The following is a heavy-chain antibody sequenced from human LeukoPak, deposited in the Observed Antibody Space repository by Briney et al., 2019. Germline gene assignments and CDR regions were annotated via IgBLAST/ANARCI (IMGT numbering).Heavy chain of an antibody. CDR1: GYTFTGYY. CDR2: INPNSGGT. V-gene: IGHV1-2*06. J-gene: IGHJ4*02. CDR3: ARDRATITMVRGVYPGGY. D-gene: IGHD3-10*01. Sequence: ASVKVSCKASGYTFTGYYMHWVRQAPGQGLEWMGRINPNSGGTNYAQKFQGRVTMTRDTSISTAYMELSRLRSDDTAVYYCARDRATITMVRGVYPGGYWGQGTLVTVSS.